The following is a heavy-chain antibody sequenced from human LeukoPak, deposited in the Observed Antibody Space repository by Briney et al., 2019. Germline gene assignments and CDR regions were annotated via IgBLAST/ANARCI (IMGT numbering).Heavy chain of an antibody. V-gene: IGHV3-11*01. CDR3: ARLKLGYWYFDL. D-gene: IGHD7-27*01. CDR1: GFTFSDYY. CDR2: IGLTDTTI. Sequence: GGSLRLSCAASGFTFSDYYMSWIRQVPGKGLEWVSYIGLTDTTIYYADSLKGRFAISRDNAKNSLYLHTHSLRAEDTAIYYCARLKLGYWYFDLWGRGTLLTISS. J-gene: IGHJ2*01.